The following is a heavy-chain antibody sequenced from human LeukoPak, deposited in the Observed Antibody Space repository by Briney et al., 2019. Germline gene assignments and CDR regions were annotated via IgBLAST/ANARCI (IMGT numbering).Heavy chain of an antibody. CDR3: AKAREQLVDY. CDR1: GFTFDDYA. D-gene: IGHD6-13*01. J-gene: IGHJ4*02. CDR2: ISWNSGSI. V-gene: IGHV3-9*01. Sequence: GGSLRLSCAASGFTFDDYAMHWVRQAPGKGLEWVSGISWNSGSIGYADSVKGRFTISRDNAKNSLYLQMNSLRPEDTALYYCAKAREQLVDYWGQGTLGTVSS.